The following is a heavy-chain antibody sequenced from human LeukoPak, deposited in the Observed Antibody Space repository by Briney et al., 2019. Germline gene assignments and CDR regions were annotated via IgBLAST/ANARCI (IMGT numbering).Heavy chain of an antibody. Sequence: SVKVSCKASGGTFSSYTISWVRQAPGQGLEWMGRIIPILGIANYAQKLQGRVTITADKSTSTAYMELSSLRSEDTAVYYCATSRGSGSYFDAFDIWGQGTMVTVSS. J-gene: IGHJ3*02. D-gene: IGHD3-10*01. CDR1: GGTFSSYT. CDR3: ATSRGSGSYFDAFDI. CDR2: IIPILGIA. V-gene: IGHV1-69*02.